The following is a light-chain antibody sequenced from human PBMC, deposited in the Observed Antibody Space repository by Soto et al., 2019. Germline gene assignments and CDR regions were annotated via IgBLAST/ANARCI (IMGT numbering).Light chain of an antibody. CDR3: QQRSNCPQFT. V-gene: IGKV3-11*01. J-gene: IGKJ3*01. Sequence: EIVLTQSPATLSLSPGERATLSCRASQSVSSYLAWYQQKPGQAPRLLIYDASNRATAIPARFSGSGSGTDFTLTISSLEPEDFAVYYCQQRSNCPQFTFGPGTKVDIK. CDR2: DAS. CDR1: QSVSSY.